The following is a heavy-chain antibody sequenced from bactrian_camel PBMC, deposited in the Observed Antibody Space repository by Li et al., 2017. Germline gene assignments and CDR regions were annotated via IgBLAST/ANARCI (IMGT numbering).Heavy chain of an antibody. CDR1: GYNIDSNC. J-gene: IGHJ6*01. CDR3: AADLPGGGSWCPRIGFGY. CDR2: IYTGDDMT. V-gene: IGHV3S40*01. D-gene: IGHD6*01. Sequence: VQLVESGGGSVQAGGSLTLSCVASGYNIDSNCMGWFRQAPGKEREGVAAIYTGDDMTYYGDSVKGRFTISQDNAKNTVYLQMNSLKPEDTAVYYCAADLPGGGSWCPRIGFGYWGQGTQVTVS.